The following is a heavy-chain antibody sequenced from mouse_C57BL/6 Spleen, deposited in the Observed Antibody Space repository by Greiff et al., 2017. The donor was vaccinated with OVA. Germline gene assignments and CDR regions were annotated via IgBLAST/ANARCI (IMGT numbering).Heavy chain of an antibody. CDR3: ARSPDGYYLDY. CDR1: GYTFTSYT. V-gene: IGHV1-4*01. J-gene: IGHJ2*01. CDR2: VNPSSGYT. Sequence: QVQLQQSGAELARPGASVKMSCKASGYTFTSYTMHWVKQRPGQGLEWIGYVNPSSGYTKYNQKFKDKATLTADKSSSTAYMQLSSLTSEDSAVYYCARSPDGYYLDYWGQGTTLTVSS. D-gene: IGHD2-3*01.